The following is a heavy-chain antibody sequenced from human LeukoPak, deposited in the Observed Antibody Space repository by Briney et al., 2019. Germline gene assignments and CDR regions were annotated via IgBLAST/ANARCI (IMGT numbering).Heavy chain of an antibody. J-gene: IGHJ4*02. CDR1: GYTFTSYW. V-gene: IGHV5-51*01. CDR2: IYLGDSDT. Sequence: GESLKISCKGSGYTFTSYWIGWVRQMPGKGLEWMGIIYLGDSDTTYSPSFQGQVTISADKSINTAYLQWSSLKASDTAMYYCARLGAVYGSGDCWGQGTLVTVSS. CDR3: ARLGAVYGSGDC. D-gene: IGHD3-10*01.